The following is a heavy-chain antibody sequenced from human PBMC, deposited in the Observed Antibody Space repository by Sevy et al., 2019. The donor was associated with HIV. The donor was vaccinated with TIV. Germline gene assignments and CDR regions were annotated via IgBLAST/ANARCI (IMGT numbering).Heavy chain of an antibody. D-gene: IGHD3-22*01. Sequence: GGSLRLSCAASGFTFSSYAMSWVRQAPGKGLEWVSAICGSGGSTYYADSVKGRCTISSDNSKNTLYLQMNRLRAEDTAVADCAVAGVPASMAPGGYYDYWGQGTLVTVSS. CDR1: GFTFSSYA. CDR2: ICGSGGST. CDR3: AVAGVPASMAPGGYYDY. J-gene: IGHJ4*02. V-gene: IGHV3-23*01.